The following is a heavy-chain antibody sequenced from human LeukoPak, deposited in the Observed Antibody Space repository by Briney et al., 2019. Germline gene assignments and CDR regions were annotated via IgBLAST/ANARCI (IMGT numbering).Heavy chain of an antibody. V-gene: IGHV3-74*01. J-gene: IGHJ5*02. CDR2: INTDGSST. D-gene: IGHD1-26*01. Sequence: GSQRLSCAASGFTFSSYWMHWVRQAPGKGLVWVSRINTDGSSTSYADSVKGRFTISRDNAKNTLYLQMNSLRAEDTAVYYCARDGSVRYSGSYYWFDPWGQGTLVTVSS. CDR3: ARDGSVRYSGSYYWFDP. CDR1: GFTFSSYW.